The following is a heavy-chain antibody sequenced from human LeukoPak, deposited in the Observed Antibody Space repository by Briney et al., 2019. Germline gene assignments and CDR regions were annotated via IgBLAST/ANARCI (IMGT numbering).Heavy chain of an antibody. CDR3: ARVYYDILADYYYGMDV. D-gene: IGHD3-9*01. Sequence: ASVKVSCKASGYTFTSYAMHWVRQAPGQRLEWMGWINAGNGNTKYSQKFQGRVTITRDTSASTAYMELSSPRSEDTAVYYCARVYYDILADYYYGMDVWGQGTTVTVSS. V-gene: IGHV1-3*01. CDR1: GYTFTSYA. J-gene: IGHJ6*02. CDR2: INAGNGNT.